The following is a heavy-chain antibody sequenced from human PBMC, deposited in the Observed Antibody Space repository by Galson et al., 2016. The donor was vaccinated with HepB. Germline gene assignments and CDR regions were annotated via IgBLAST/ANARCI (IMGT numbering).Heavy chain of an antibody. CDR2: VSDDGTNK. CDR1: GFSLSNYG. Sequence: SLRLSCAASGFSLSNYGMRWVRQAPGKGLEWVAVVSDDGTNKYYADSVKGRFTISKDNSKNTLYLQINSLRGEDTAVYYCARPRGTSYYYYGMDVWGQGTTVSVSS. D-gene: IGHD3-16*01. CDR3: ARPRGTSYYYYGMDV. V-gene: IGHV3-30*03. J-gene: IGHJ6*02.